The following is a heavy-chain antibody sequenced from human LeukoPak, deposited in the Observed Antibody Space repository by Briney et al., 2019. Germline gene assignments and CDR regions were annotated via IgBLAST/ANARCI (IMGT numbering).Heavy chain of an antibody. J-gene: IGHJ6*02. Sequence: GGSLRLSCAASGFTVSSNYMSWVRQAPGKGLEWVSVIYSGGSTYYADSVKGRFTISRDNSKNTLYLQMNSLRAEDTAVYYCARVTMVRGVTKYGMDVWGQGTTVTVSS. CDR1: GFTVSSNY. V-gene: IGHV3-66*01. D-gene: IGHD3-10*01. CDR3: ARVTMVRGVTKYGMDV. CDR2: IYSGGST.